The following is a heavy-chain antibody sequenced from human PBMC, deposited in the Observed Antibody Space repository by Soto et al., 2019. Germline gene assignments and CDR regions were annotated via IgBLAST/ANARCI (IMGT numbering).Heavy chain of an antibody. J-gene: IGHJ6*03. CDR3: ARGLKQSGYYYYMDV. CDR1: GGSFSGYY. V-gene: IGHV4-34*01. Sequence: SETLSLTCAVYGGSFSGYYWSWIRQPPGKGLEWIGEINHSGSINYNPSLKSRVTISVDTSKNQFSLKLSSVTAADTAVYYCARGLKQSGYYYYMDVWGKGTTVTVS. CDR2: INHSGSI.